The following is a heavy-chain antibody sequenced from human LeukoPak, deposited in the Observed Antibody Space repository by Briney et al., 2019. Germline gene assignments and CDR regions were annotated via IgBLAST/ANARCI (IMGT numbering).Heavy chain of an antibody. D-gene: IGHD4-11*01. V-gene: IGHV3-21*01. Sequence: PGGSLRLSCAASGFTFSSYAMSWVRQAPGKGLEWVSSISSSSSYIYYADSVKGRFTISRDNSKSSLYLQMNGLRAEDTAVYYCARDSRQQLFDYWGQGTLVTVSS. CDR1: GFTFSSYA. J-gene: IGHJ4*02. CDR2: ISSSSSYI. CDR3: ARDSRQQLFDY.